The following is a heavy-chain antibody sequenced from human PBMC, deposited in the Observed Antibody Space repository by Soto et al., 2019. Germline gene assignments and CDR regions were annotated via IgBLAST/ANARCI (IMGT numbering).Heavy chain of an antibody. V-gene: IGHV1-18*01. CDR1: VYTFTSYG. CDR2: ISAHNGNT. CDR3: PRGRYGDY. J-gene: IGHJ4*02. Sequence: QVHLVQSGAEVKKPGASVKVSCKASVYTFTSYGITWVRQAPGQGLEWMGWISAHNGNTDYAQKLQGRVIVTRDTSTSTAYMELRSLRSDDTAVYYCPRGRYGDYWGQGALVTVSS. D-gene: IGHD1-1*01.